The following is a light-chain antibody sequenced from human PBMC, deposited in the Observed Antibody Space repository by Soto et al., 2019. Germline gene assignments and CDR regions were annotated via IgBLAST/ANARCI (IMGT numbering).Light chain of an antibody. J-gene: IGLJ1*01. V-gene: IGLV1-44*01. CDR3: ATWNDGVFV. CDR1: TSNIGRSP. CDR2: GNT. Sequence: QSVLTQPPSASGTPGQRVTISCSGNTSNIGRSPVSWYQQFPGAAPKLLIYGNTQRPLGVPVRFSGSKSDTSASLAISRLQSEDEADYYCATWNDGVFVFGIGTKLTVL.